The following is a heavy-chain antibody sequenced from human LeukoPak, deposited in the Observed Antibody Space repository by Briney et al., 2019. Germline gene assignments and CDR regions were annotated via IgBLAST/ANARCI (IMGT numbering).Heavy chain of an antibody. Sequence: GASVKVSCKASGYTFTGYYMHWVRQAPGQGLEWMGWINPNSGGTNYAQKFQGRVTMTRDTSISTAYMELSRLRSDDTAVYYCARDQSSGWTHYYYYYYMDVWGKGTTVTVSS. V-gene: IGHV1-2*02. CDR3: ARDQSSGWTHYYYYYYMDV. J-gene: IGHJ6*03. D-gene: IGHD6-19*01. CDR2: INPNSGGT. CDR1: GYTFTGYY.